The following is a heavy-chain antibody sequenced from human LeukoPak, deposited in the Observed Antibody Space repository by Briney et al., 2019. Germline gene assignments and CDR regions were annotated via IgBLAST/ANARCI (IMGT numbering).Heavy chain of an antibody. V-gene: IGHV4-39*01. CDR2: VYYSGST. CDR1: DGSISSSNYY. Sequence: SETLSLTCTVSDGSISSSNYYWGRIRQPPGRGLEWIGSVYYSGSTYSNPSLKSRVTVSVDTSKNQFSLRLYSVTAADTAVYYCARLYYDSRGYYWFDPWGQGTLVTVSS. J-gene: IGHJ5*02. D-gene: IGHD3-22*01. CDR3: ARLYYDSRGYYWFDP.